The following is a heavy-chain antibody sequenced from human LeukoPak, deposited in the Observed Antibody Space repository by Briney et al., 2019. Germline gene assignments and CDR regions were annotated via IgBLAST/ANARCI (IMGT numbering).Heavy chain of an antibody. D-gene: IGHD3-22*01. CDR3: AETNGYYDY. CDR2: ISGGGDTT. CDR1: GFTFSNFG. J-gene: IGHJ4*02. V-gene: IGHV3-23*01. Sequence: PGGSLRLSCAASGFTFSNFGMSWVRQAPGRGLEWVSGISGGGDTTYYAESVKGRFTISRDNFKNTLFLQMNSLSAEDTAVYYCAETNGYYDYWGQGTLVAVSS.